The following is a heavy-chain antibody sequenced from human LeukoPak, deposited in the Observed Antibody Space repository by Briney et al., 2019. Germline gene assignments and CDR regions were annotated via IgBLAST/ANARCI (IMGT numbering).Heavy chain of an antibody. CDR2: IYYSGST. V-gene: IGHV4-59*01. CDR1: GFSISSYY. D-gene: IGHD3-9*01. J-gene: IGHJ4*02. Sequence: PSETLSLTCTVSGFSISSYYWSWIRQPPGKGLEWIGYIYYSGSTNYNPSLKSRVTISVDTSKNQFSLKLSSVTAADTAVYYCAGADYDILAGYYQYYFDYWGQGTLVTVSS. CDR3: AGADYDILAGYYQYYFDY.